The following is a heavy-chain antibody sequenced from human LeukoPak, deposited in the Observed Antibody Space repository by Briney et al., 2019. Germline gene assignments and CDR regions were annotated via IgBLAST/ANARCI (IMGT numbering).Heavy chain of an antibody. CDR3: ARVSSSWYVSDY. D-gene: IGHD6-13*01. CDR2: MNPNSGNT. V-gene: IGHV1-8*01. CDR1: GYTFTSYD. Sequence: GASVKVSCKASGYTFTSYDINWVRQATGQGLEWMGWMNPNSGNTGYAQKFQGRVTMTRDTSISTAYMELSRLRSDDTAVYYCARVSSSWYVSDYWGQGTLVTVSS. J-gene: IGHJ4*02.